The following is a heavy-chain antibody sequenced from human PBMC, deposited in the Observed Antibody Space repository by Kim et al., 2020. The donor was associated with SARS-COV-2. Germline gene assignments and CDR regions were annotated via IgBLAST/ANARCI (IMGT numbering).Heavy chain of an antibody. D-gene: IGHD3-3*01. J-gene: IGHJ3*02. CDR3: ARDCRRITIFGGGAFDI. CDR1: GYTFTSYY. V-gene: IGHV1-46*01. CDR2: INPSGGST. Sequence: ASVKVSCKASGYTFTSYYMHWVRQAPGQGLEWMGIINPSGGSTSYAQKFQGRVTMTRDTSTSTVYMELSSLRSEDTAVYYCARDCRRITIFGGGAFDIWGQGTMVTVSS.